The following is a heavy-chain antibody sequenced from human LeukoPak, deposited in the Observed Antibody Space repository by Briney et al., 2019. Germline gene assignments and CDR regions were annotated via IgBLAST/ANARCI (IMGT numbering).Heavy chain of an antibody. CDR1: GFIFSSYS. Sequence: GGSLRLSCAASGFIFSSYSMTWVRQAPGKGLQWVSYISSGSSGSISYADSVKGRFIISRDNAKNLLFLQMNNLRAEDTAVYFCARDFGYCSAGSCYPLDYWGQGTLVSVSS. J-gene: IGHJ4*02. CDR3: ARDFGYCSAGSCYPLDY. V-gene: IGHV3-48*04. CDR2: ISSGSSGSI. D-gene: IGHD2-15*01.